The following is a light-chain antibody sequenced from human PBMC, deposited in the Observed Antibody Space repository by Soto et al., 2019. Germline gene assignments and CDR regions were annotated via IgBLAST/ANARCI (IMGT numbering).Light chain of an antibody. CDR3: CSYAGRSASYV. J-gene: IGLJ1*01. V-gene: IGLV2-23*02. CDR2: EVS. Sequence: QSALSQPASVSGSPGQSITISCTGTSSDVGSNNLVSRYQQHPGKAPKLMIYEVSKRPSGISNRFSGSKSGNTASLTISGLQAEDEADYYCCSYAGRSASYVLGAGTKVTVL. CDR1: SSDVGSNNL.